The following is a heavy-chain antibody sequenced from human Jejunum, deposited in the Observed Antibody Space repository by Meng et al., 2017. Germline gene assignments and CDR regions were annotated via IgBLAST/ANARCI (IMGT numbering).Heavy chain of an antibody. Sequence: GESLKISCVASGFTFGDYAMTWFRQPPGKGLEWVAYIRTNVYGATTEYAASVKGRFSISRDESKNTVFLQMDSLKIDDTGMFYCARGSAGYPDFWGQGTLVTVSS. CDR1: GFTFGDYA. V-gene: IGHV3-49*03. D-gene: IGHD6-25*01. CDR3: ARGSAGYPDF. J-gene: IGHJ4*02. CDR2: IRTNVYGATT.